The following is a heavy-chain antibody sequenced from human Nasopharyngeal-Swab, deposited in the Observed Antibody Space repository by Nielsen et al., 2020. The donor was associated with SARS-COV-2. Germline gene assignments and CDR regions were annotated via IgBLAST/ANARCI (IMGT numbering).Heavy chain of an antibody. Sequence: SETLSLTCTVSGGSISSSSYYWGWIRQPPGKGLEWIGYIYYSGSTFYNPSLKSRVTISVDTSKNQFSLKLSSVTAADTAVYYCARGIRFGWGSSWHFDYWGQGTLVTVSS. J-gene: IGHJ4*02. CDR2: IYYSGST. CDR3: ARGIRFGWGSSWHFDY. D-gene: IGHD6-13*01. V-gene: IGHV4-31*03. CDR1: GGSISSSSYY.